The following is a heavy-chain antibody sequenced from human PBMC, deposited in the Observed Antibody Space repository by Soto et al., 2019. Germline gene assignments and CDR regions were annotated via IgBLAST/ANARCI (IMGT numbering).Heavy chain of an antibody. J-gene: IGHJ4*02. V-gene: IGHV3-74*01. CDR1: GFIFTNLW. CDR3: AKDSWYFDL. Sequence: GGSLRLYCEDSGFIFTNLWMHWVRQVPGKGLVWVSRIDTSGSSTSYADSVKGRFTISRDNAKNTVSLQMNSLRAEDTGVYYCAKDSWYFDLWSQGSLVTVSS. D-gene: IGHD6-13*01. CDR2: IDTSGSST.